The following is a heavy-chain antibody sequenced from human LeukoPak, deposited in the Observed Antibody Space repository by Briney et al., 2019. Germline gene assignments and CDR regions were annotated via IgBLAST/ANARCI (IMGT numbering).Heavy chain of an antibody. D-gene: IGHD6-19*01. CDR2: INPNSAGT. CDR1: GYTFNDYY. V-gene: IGHV1-2*02. Sequence: GASVKVSCKASGYTFNDYYIHWVRQAPAHGLEWMGWINPNSAGTNYAQMFQGRVTMTRDTSISTAYMELSRLRSDAKDVYYCARDNPIAVAYFDYWGQGSLVTVSS. J-gene: IGHJ4*02. CDR3: ARDNPIAVAYFDY.